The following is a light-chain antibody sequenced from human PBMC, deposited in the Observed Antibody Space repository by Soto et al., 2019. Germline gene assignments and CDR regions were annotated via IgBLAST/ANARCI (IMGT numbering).Light chain of an antibody. Sequence: DIQMTQSPSSLSVSVGDRVTITCRASQSISNYLNWYQQKPGKAPKLLIYAASTLQSGVPSRFSGSGSGTDFTLTVSSLQPEDFATYYCQQSYSTPRTFDQGTKVEIK. V-gene: IGKV1-39*01. J-gene: IGKJ1*01. CDR3: QQSYSTPRT. CDR2: AAS. CDR1: QSISNY.